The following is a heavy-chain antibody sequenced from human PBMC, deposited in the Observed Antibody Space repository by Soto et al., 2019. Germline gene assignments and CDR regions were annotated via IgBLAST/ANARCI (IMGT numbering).Heavy chain of an antibody. V-gene: IGHV3-30-3*01. CDR3: AAGSKRYSYALPPTDY. CDR2: ISYDGSNK. Sequence: PGGSLRLSCAASGFTFSSYAMHWVRQAPGKGLEWVAVISYDGSNKYYADSVKGRFTISRDNSKNTLYLQMNSLRAEDTAVYYCAAGSKRYSYALPPTDYWGQGT. CDR1: GFTFSSYA. D-gene: IGHD5-18*01. J-gene: IGHJ4*02.